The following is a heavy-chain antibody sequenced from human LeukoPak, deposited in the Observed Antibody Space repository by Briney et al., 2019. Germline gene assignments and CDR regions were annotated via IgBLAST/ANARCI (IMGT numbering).Heavy chain of an antibody. D-gene: IGHD7-27*01. CDR3: ARGNRGY. CDR2: IYSGGNT. V-gene: IGHV3-53*01. Sequence: PGGSLRLSCAASGFTVSSTFMSWVRQAPGKGPEWVSVIYSGGNTYYADSVKGRFTISRDNSKNTLYLQMNSLRADDTAVYYCARGNRGYWGQGTLVTVSS. CDR1: GFTVSSTF. J-gene: IGHJ4*02.